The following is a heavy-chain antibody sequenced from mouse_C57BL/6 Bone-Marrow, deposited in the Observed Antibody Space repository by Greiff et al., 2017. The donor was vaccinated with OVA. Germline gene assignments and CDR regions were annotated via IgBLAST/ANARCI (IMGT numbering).Heavy chain of an antibody. D-gene: IGHD2-12*01. Sequence: QVQLKESGAELVRPGTSVKVSCKASGYAFTNYLIEWVKQRPGQGLEWIGVINPGSGGTNSNEKFKGKAPLTADKSSSTAYMQLSSLTSEDSAVYFCARLRRGYFDVWGTGTTVTVSS. V-gene: IGHV1-54*01. CDR2: INPGSGGT. CDR1: GYAFTNYL. J-gene: IGHJ1*03. CDR3: ARLRRGYFDV.